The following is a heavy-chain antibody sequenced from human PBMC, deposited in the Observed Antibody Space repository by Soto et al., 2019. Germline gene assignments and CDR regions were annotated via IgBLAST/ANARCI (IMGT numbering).Heavy chain of an antibody. CDR2: ISSSSSYI. Sequence: PGGSLRLSCAASGFTFSSYSMNWVRQAPGKGLEWVSSISSSSSYIYYADSVKGRFTISRDNAKNSLYLQMNSLRAEDTAVYYCARDRSLLMVYSGYYGMDVWGQGTTVTVSS. D-gene: IGHD2-8*01. CDR1: GFTFSSYS. V-gene: IGHV3-21*01. CDR3: ARDRSLLMVYSGYYGMDV. J-gene: IGHJ6*02.